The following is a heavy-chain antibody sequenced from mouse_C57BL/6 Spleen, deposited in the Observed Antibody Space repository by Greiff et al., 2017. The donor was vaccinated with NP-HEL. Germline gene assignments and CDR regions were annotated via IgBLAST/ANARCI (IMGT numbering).Heavy chain of an antibody. V-gene: IGHV1-18*01. CDR1: GYTFTDYN. J-gene: IGHJ2*01. Sequence: EVQLQQSGLELVKPGASVKIPCKASGYTFTDYNMDWVKQSHGKSLEWIGDINPNNGGTIYNQKFKGKATLTVDKSSSTAYMKIRSRTSEDTAVYYCARRDLITTVVANYLDYWGQGTTLTVSS. D-gene: IGHD1-1*01. CDR3: ARRDLITTVVANYLDY. CDR2: INPNNGGT.